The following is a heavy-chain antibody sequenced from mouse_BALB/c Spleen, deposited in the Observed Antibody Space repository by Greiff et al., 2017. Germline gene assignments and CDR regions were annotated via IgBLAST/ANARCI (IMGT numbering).Heavy chain of an antibody. D-gene: IGHD1-1*01. CDR1: GYSITSGYY. Sequence: ESGPGLVKPSQSLSLTCSVTGYSITSGYYWNWIRQFPGNKLEWMGYISYDGSNNYNPSLKNRISITRDTSKNQFFLKLNSVTTEDTATYYCARVGYYGSSSFDYWGQGTTLTVSS. CDR2: ISYDGSN. CDR3: ARVGYYGSSSFDY. J-gene: IGHJ2*01. V-gene: IGHV3-6*02.